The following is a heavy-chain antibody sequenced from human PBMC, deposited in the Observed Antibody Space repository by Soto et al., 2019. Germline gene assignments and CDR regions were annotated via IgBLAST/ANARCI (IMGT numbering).Heavy chain of an antibody. CDR3: AHRVLRTVFALVTTTAIYFDF. D-gene: IGHD3-3*01. Sequence: QITLNESGPTVVRPTETLTLTCRFSGFSLTTSGVGVGWIRQSPGKAPEWLALIYWDDDKRYSASLKRRLTITKDTSKHQVVLTVSDLDPTDTATYYCAHRVLRTVFALVTTTAIYFDFWGQGTPAAFSS. J-gene: IGHJ4*02. CDR2: IYWDDDK. CDR1: GFSLTTSGVG. V-gene: IGHV2-5*02.